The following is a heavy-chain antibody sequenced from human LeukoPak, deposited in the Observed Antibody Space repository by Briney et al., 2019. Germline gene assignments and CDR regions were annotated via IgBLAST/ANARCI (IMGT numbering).Heavy chain of an antibody. CDR3: AEDRPDRGVIKIYYYYYYGMDV. CDR2: IYSGGST. Sequence: PGGSLRLSCAASAGTASSNYMSWVRQAPGKGLEWVSVIYSGGSTYYADSVKGRFTISRDNSKNTLYLQMNSLRAEDTAVYYCAEDRPDRGVIKIYYYYYYGMDVWGQGTTVTVSS. CDR1: AGTASSNY. V-gene: IGHV3-53*01. D-gene: IGHD3-10*01. J-gene: IGHJ6*02.